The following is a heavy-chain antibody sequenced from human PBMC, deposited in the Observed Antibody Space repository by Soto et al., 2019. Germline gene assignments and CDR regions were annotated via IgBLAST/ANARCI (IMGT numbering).Heavy chain of an antibody. Sequence: ASVNVSCKASGYPFSNFYIHWVRQAPGQGFEWMGTITPRGGSTSYAQNFQGRVTITRDTSTSTVFMELTRLRSDDTAMYYCARDLSTAMAVIGTFDFWGQGTLVTVSS. CDR3: ARDLSTAMAVIGTFDF. CDR1: GYPFSNFY. D-gene: IGHD6-19*01. J-gene: IGHJ4*02. CDR2: ITPRGGST. V-gene: IGHV1-46*01.